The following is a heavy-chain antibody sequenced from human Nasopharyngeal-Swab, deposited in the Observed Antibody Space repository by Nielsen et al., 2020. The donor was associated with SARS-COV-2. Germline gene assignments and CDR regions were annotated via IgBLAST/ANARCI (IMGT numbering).Heavy chain of an antibody. V-gene: IGHV3-15*01. D-gene: IGHD3-3*01. CDR3: VSGVSDWSITIFGVVVSSFDY. J-gene: IGHJ4*02. Sequence: GESLKISCAASGFTFSNAWMSWVRQAPGKGLEWVGRIKSKTVGGTTDYAAPVKGRFTISRDDSKNTLYLQMNSLKTEDTAVYYCVSGVSDWSITIFGVVVSSFDYWGQGTLVTVSS. CDR2: IKSKTVGGTT. CDR1: GFTFSNAW.